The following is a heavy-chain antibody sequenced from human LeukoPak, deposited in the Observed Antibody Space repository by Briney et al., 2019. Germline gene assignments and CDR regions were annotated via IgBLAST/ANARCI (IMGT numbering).Heavy chain of an antibody. D-gene: IGHD4-17*01. J-gene: IGHJ4*02. V-gene: IGHV3-7*01. CDR1: GFTFSSYW. CDR2: IKQDGSEK. Sequence: PGGSLRLSCAASGFTFSSYWMSWVRQAPGEGLEWVANIKQDGSEKYYVDSVKGRFTISRDNAKNSLYLQMNSLRAEDTAVYYCARDMTPTTVTTIYDYWGPGTLVTVSS. CDR3: ARDMTPTTVTTIYDY.